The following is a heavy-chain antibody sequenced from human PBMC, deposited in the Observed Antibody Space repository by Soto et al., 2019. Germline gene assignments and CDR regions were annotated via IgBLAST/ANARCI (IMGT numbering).Heavy chain of an antibody. J-gene: IGHJ4*02. Sequence: SVKVPCKASGGTFGSHGVAWVRQAPGQGLEWMGGFIAMLGTPTYAKKVQGRATITADESLTSSYLELRSLRSEDTAVYFCARGAMAKFDYWGQGTVVTLSS. CDR2: FIAMLGTP. D-gene: IGHD5-18*01. CDR1: GGTFGSHG. CDR3: ARGAMAKFDY. V-gene: IGHV1-69*13.